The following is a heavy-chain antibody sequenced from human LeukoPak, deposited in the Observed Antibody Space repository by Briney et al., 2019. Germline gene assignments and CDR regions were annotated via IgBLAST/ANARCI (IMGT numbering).Heavy chain of an antibody. D-gene: IGHD2-2*01. J-gene: IGHJ6*02. Sequence: GRSLRLSCAASGFTFSNYGMHWVRQAPGKGLEWVAVIWHDGSNKYYADSVKGRFTISRDNSKDTLYLQMNSLRAEDTAVYYCAKVKVPAATYYYYGMDVWGQGTTVTVSS. CDR1: GFTFSNYG. V-gene: IGHV3-33*06. CDR2: IWHDGSNK. CDR3: AKVKVPAATYYYYGMDV.